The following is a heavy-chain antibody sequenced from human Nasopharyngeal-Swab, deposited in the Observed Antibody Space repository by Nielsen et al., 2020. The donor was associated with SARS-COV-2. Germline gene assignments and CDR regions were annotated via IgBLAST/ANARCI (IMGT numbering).Heavy chain of an antibody. V-gene: IGHV3-21*01. D-gene: IGHD6-19*01. J-gene: IGHJ4*02. CDR3: ATDGHLSTSGWYDY. CDR2: ISSSSSDYI. Sequence: RQAPGRELEGVSAISSSSSDYIFYADSVKGRFTISRDKAKNSLYLQMSSLRADDTAVYYCATDGHLSTSGWYDYWGQGTLVTVSS.